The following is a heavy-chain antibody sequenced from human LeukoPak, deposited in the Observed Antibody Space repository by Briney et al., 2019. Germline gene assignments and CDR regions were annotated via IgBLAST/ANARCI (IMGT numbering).Heavy chain of an antibody. J-gene: IGHJ4*02. V-gene: IGHV1-46*01. CDR3: ARDSSSWYKLFDY. CDR1: GYTFTSYY. Sequence: GASVKVSCKASGYTFTSYYMHWVRQPPGQGLEWMGIINPSGGSTSYAQKFQGRVTMTRDTSTSTVCMELSSLRSEDTAVYYCARDSSSWYKLFDYWGQGTLVTVSS. CDR2: INPSGGST. D-gene: IGHD6-13*01.